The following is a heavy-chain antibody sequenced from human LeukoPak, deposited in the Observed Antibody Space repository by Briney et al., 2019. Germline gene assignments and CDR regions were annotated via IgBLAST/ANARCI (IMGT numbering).Heavy chain of an antibody. D-gene: IGHD3-16*02. CDR1: GFTFSSYS. J-gene: IGHJ4*02. V-gene: IGHV3-48*02. Sequence: PGGSLRLSCAASGFTFSSYSMNWVRQAPGKGLEWVSYISSSSSTIYYADSVKGRFTISRDNAKNSLYLQMNSLRDEDTAVYYCARRSGYYDYVWGSYRPGPIDYWGQGTLVTVSS. CDR2: ISSSSSTI. CDR3: ARRSGYYDYVWGSYRPGPIDY.